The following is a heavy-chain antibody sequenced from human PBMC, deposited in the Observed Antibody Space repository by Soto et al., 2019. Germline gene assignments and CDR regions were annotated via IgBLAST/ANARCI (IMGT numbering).Heavy chain of an antibody. CDR3: AREVLTTTDTDAGDI. CDR2: IYYGGST. Sequence: QVQLQESGPGLVKPSQTLSLTCTVSGGSISSGNYLWSWIRQHPGKGLVWIGYIYYGGSTYYNPCLESRATKSVDPSKNQFPFKLSPLSAADTAMYHCAREVLTTTDTDAGDIWAQATMVTVPS. CDR1: GGSISSGNYL. J-gene: IGHJ3*02. D-gene: IGHD2-8*01. V-gene: IGHV4-31*03.